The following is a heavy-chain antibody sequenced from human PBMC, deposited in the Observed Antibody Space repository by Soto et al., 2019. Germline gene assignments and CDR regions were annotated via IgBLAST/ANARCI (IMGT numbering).Heavy chain of an antibody. J-gene: IGHJ5*02. CDR2: IKSKTDGGTT. CDR3: LRLALENWFDP. V-gene: IGHV3-15*01. CDR1: GFTFSNAW. Sequence: EVQLVESGGGLVKPGGSRRLSCAASGFTFSNAWMSWVRQAPGKGLEWVGRIKSKTDGGTTDYAAPVKGRFTISRDDSKNTLYLEMNSLKTEDTAVYYCLRLALENWFDPWGQGTLVTVSS.